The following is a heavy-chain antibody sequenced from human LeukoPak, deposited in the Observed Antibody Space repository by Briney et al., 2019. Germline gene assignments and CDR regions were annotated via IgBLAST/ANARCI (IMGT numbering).Heavy chain of an antibody. CDR2: ISWNSGSI. CDR3: AKDIGALYYDFWSGRFDY. Sequence: PGGSLRLSCAASGFTFDDYAMRWVRQAPGKGLEWVSGISWNSGSIGYADSVKGRFTISRDNAKNSLYLQMNSLRAEDTALYYCAKDIGALYYDFWSGRFDYWGQGTLVTVSS. CDR1: GFTFDDYA. D-gene: IGHD3-3*01. V-gene: IGHV3-9*01. J-gene: IGHJ4*02.